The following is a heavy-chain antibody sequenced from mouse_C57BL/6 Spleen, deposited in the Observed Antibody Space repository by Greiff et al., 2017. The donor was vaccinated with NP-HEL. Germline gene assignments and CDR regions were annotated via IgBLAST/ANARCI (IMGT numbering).Heavy chain of an antibody. CDR3: ARGELAWFAY. Sequence: QVQLQQPGTDLVKPGASVKLSCKASGYTFTSYWMHWVKQRPGQGLEWIGNINPSNGGTNYTEKFKSQATLTVDKSSSTAYMQLSSLTSEDSAVYDCARGELAWFAYWGQGTLVTVSA. J-gene: IGHJ3*01. CDR1: GYTFTSYW. V-gene: IGHV1-53*01. CDR2: INPSNGGT.